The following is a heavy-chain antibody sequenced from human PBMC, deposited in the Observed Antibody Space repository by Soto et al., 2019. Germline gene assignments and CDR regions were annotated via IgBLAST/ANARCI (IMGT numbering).Heavy chain of an antibody. CDR2: IKGDESGT. CDR3: ARGGLGTYLLDF. Sequence: EVQLVESGGGLVQPGGSLRLSCAASGFTFSSYGMHLGRQAPGKGLVWLSRIKGDESGTNYADSVKGRFTISRDNAKNTLYLQMNSLRAEDTAVYYCARGGLGTYLLDFWGQGTLVTVSS. CDR1: GFTFSSYG. D-gene: IGHD3-10*01. J-gene: IGHJ4*02. V-gene: IGHV3-74*01.